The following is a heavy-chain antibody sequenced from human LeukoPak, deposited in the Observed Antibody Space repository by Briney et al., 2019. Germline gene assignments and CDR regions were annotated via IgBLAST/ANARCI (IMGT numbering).Heavy chain of an antibody. J-gene: IGHJ4*02. D-gene: IGHD4-23*01. CDR1: GGSISSYY. Sequence: SETLSLTCTVSGGSISSYYWSWIRQPPGKGLEWVGYIYYSGSTNYNPSLKSRVTISVDTSKNQFSLKLSSVTAADTAVYYCARVGRQLGDYGGNSGRYFDYWGQGTLVTASS. V-gene: IGHV4-59*01. CDR3: ARVGRQLGDYGGNSGRYFDY. CDR2: IYYSGST.